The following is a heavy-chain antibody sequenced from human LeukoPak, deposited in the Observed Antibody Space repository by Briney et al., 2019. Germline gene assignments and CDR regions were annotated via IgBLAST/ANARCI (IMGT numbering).Heavy chain of an antibody. CDR1: GYSISSGYY. J-gene: IGHJ4*02. CDR2: IYHSGST. D-gene: IGHD4-17*01. CDR3: ARGEVTNDYGDYVGDY. V-gene: IGHV4-38-2*02. Sequence: PSETLSLTCTVSGYSISSGYYWGWIRQPPGKGLEWIGSIYHSGSTYYNPSLKSRVTISVDTSKNQFSLKLSSVTAADTAVYYCARGEVTNDYGDYVGDYWGQGTLVTVSS.